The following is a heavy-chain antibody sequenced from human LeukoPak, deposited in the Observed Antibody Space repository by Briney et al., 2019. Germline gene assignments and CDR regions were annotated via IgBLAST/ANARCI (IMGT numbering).Heavy chain of an antibody. CDR2: ISSSSSYI. CDR1: GFTFSSYS. D-gene: IGHD2-2*01. V-gene: IGHV3-21*01. CDR3: ARDLAWDIVVVPAAFLGYNWFDP. Sequence: GGSLRLSCAASGFTFSSYSMNWVRQAPGKGLEWVSSISSSSSYIYYADSVKGRFTISRDNAKNSLYLQMNSLRAEDTAVYYCARDLAWDIVVVPAAFLGYNWFDPWGQGTLVTVSS. J-gene: IGHJ5*02.